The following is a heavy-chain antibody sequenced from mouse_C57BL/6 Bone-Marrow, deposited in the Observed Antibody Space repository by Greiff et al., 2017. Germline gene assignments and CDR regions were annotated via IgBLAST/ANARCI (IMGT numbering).Heavy chain of an antibody. CDR2: IDPSDSET. V-gene: IGHV1-52*01. CDR3: AREKTPGFAY. CDR1: GYTFTSYW. J-gene: IGHJ3*01. Sequence: QVQLQQPGAELVRPGSSVKLSCKASGYTFTSYWMHWVKQRPIQGLEWIGNIDPSDSETHYNQKFKDKATLTVDKSSSTAYMQRSSLTSEDSAVYYCAREKTPGFAYWGQGTLVTVSA.